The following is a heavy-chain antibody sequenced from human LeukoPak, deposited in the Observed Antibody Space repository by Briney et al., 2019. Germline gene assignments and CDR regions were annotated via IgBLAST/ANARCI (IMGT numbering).Heavy chain of an antibody. V-gene: IGHV3-30*02. CDR1: GFTFSSYG. Sequence: GGSLRLSCAASGFTFSSYGMHWVRQTPGKGLEWVAFIRYDGSNKYYADSVKGRFTISRDNSKNTLYLQMNSLRAEDTAVYYCAKDRPIAAAGTLDYWGQGTLVTVSS. CDR3: AKDRPIAAAGTLDY. CDR2: IRYDGSNK. J-gene: IGHJ4*02. D-gene: IGHD6-13*01.